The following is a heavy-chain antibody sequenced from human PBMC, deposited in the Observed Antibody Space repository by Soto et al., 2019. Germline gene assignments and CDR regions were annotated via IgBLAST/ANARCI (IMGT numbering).Heavy chain of an antibody. D-gene: IGHD3-10*01. Sequence: PSETLSLTCTVSGGSISSGDYYWSWIRQPPGKGLEWIGYIYYSGSTYYNPSLKSRVTISVDTSKNQFSLKLSSVTAADTAVYYCAWGASYYYGSGSYGMDVWGQGTTVTVSS. CDR3: AWGASYYYGSGSYGMDV. V-gene: IGHV4-30-4*01. CDR2: IYYSGST. J-gene: IGHJ6*02. CDR1: GGSISSGDYY.